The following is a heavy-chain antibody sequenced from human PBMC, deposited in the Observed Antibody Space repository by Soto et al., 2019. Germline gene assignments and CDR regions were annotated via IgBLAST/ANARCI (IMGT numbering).Heavy chain of an antibody. CDR2: IYYSGST. V-gene: IGHV4-39*02. J-gene: IGHJ6*03. CDR3: ARERRAVVVAATPDGYMDV. CDR1: GGSISSSSYY. D-gene: IGHD2-15*01. Sequence: SETLSLTCTVSGGSISSSSYYWGWIRQPPGKGLEWIGSIYYSGSTYYNPSLKSRVTISVDTSKNQFSLKLSSVTAADTAVYYCARERRAVVVAATPDGYMDVWGKGTTVTVSS.